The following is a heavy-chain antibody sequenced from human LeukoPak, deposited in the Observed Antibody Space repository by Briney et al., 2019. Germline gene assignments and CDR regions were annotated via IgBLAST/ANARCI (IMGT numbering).Heavy chain of an antibody. CDR2: MSPTTGNT. CDR1: GYTFTNFD. Sequence: ASVKVSCKASGYTFTNFDINWVRQATGQGLEWLGWMSPTTGNTGCAQKFQGRVTMTRDISISTAYMELSSLRSEDTAVYYCARGEAVVGIYWGQGTPVTVSS. D-gene: IGHD1-26*01. V-gene: IGHV1-8*01. J-gene: IGHJ4*02. CDR3: ARGEAVVGIY.